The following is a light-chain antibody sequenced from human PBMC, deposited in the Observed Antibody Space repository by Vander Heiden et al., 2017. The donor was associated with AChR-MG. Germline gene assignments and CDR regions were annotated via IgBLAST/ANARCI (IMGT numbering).Light chain of an antibody. CDR2: AAS. Sequence: IQMTQSPSSLSASVGDRVAITCRASQTVSSYLSWYQEKPGKAPTLLIYAASTLQSGVPSRFIGSGSGTDFTLTISSLQPEDFATYYCQQSYSTTALTFGGGTKVEIK. J-gene: IGKJ4*01. CDR3: QQSYSTTALT. CDR1: QTVSSY. V-gene: IGKV1-39*01.